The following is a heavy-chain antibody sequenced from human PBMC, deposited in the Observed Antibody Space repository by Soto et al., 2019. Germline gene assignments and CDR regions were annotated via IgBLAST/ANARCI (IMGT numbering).Heavy chain of an antibody. CDR2: IYYSGST. CDR1: GGSISSSSYY. V-gene: IGHV4-39*01. D-gene: IGHD2-15*01. J-gene: IGHJ5*02. Sequence: SETLSLTCTVSGGSISSSSYYWSWIRQPPGKGLEWIGSIYYSGSTYYNPSLKSRVTISVDTSKNQFSLKLSSVTAADTAVYYCAAAGYCSGGSCYQSNCFDPWGQGTLVTVSP. CDR3: AAAGYCSGGSCYQSNCFDP.